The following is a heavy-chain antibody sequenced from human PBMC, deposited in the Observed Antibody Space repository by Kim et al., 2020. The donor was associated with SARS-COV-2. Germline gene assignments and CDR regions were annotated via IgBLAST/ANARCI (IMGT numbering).Heavy chain of an antibody. J-gene: IGHJ5*02. Sequence: DSVKGRFTISRDNSKNTLYLQMNSLRAEDTAVYYCAGGAYGSGSYLPFDPWGQGTLVTVSS. CDR3: AGGAYGSGSYLPFDP. V-gene: IGHV3-30*07. D-gene: IGHD3-10*01.